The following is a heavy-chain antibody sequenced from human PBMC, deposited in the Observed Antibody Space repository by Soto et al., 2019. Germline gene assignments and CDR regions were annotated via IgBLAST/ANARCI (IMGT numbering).Heavy chain of an antibody. V-gene: IGHV4-30-4*01. Sequence: QVQLQESGPGLVKPSQTLSLTCTVSGGSVSRGDYYWSWIRQSPGKGLECIGYIYHSGSTYYNPSLKSRVTLSVDRSKNQFSLKLIAVTAADTAVYYCARGPRDAYNDNWLDPWGQGTLVTVSS. D-gene: IGHD1-1*01. CDR3: ARGPRDAYNDNWLDP. J-gene: IGHJ5*02. CDR2: IYHSGST. CDR1: GGSVSRGDYY.